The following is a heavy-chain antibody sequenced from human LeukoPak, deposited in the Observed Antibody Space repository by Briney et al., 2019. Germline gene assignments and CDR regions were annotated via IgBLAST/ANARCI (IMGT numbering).Heavy chain of an antibody. CDR1: GFTFGTYG. CDR2: SSYDGSNR. Sequence: PGGSLRLSCAASGFTFGTYGMHWVRQAPGKGLEWLAVSSYDGSNRFHADSVKGRFTISRDNSKNTLYLQMNSLRPEDTADYYCARGSAYSDYYYYGMDVWGQGTTVTVS. CDR3: ARGSAYSDYYYYGMDV. J-gene: IGHJ6*02. D-gene: IGHD4-11*01. V-gene: IGHV3-30*03.